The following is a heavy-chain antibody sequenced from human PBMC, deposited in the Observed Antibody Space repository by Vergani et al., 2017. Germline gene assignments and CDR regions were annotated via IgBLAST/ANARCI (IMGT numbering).Heavy chain of an antibody. CDR3: ADSCIAARDSCFAF. D-gene: IGHD6-6*01. CDR1: GGSFSGYY. CDR2: INHSGST. J-gene: IGHJ4*02. V-gene: IGHV4-34*01. Sequence: QVQLQQWGAGLLKPSETLSLTCAVYGGSFSGYYWSWIRQPPGEGLEWIGEINHSGSTNYNPSLKSRVTISVDTSKNQFSLKLSSVTAADTAVYYCADSCIAARDSCFAFWGQGTLVTVSS.